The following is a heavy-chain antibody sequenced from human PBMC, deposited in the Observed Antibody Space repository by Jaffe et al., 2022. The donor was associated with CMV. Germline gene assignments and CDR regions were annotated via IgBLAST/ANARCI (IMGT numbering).Heavy chain of an antibody. D-gene: IGHD3-9*01. Sequence: QVQLVQSGAEVKKPGSSVKVSCKASGGTFSSYAISWVRQAPGQGLEWMGRIIPILGIANYAQKFQGRVTITADKSTSTAYMELSSLRSEDTAVYYCAREGLYYDILTGPIGVDYWGQGTLVTVSS. CDR3: AREGLYYDILTGPIGVDY. CDR1: GGTFSSYA. V-gene: IGHV1-69*09. CDR2: IIPILGIA. J-gene: IGHJ4*02.